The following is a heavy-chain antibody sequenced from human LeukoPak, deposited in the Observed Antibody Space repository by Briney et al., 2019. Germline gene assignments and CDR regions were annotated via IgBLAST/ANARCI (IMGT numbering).Heavy chain of an antibody. CDR3: ARHLMYYDFWSAYWGYYYYGMDV. V-gene: IGHV1-8*01. CDR2: MNPNSGNT. CDR1: GYTFTSYD. J-gene: IGHJ6*02. Sequence: ASVKVSCKASGYTFTSYDINWVRQATGQGLEWVGWMNPNSGNTGYAQKFQGRVTMTRNTSTSTAYMELSSLRSEDTAVYYCARHLMYYDFWSAYWGYYYYGMDVWGQGTTVTVSS. D-gene: IGHD3-3*01.